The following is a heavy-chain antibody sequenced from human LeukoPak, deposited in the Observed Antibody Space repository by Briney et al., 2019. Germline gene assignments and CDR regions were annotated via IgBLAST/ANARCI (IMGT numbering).Heavy chain of an antibody. CDR2: IYYSGST. D-gene: IGHD6-13*01. CDR3: ASVPIYSSSWDGSRG. CDR1: GGSISSSSYY. V-gene: IGHV4-39*01. Sequence: SETLSLTCTVSGGSISSSSYYWGWIRQPPGKGLEWIGSIYYSGSTYYNPSLKSRVTISVDTSKNQFSLKLSSVTAADTAVYYCASVPIYSSSWDGSRGWGQGTRVTVSS. J-gene: IGHJ4*02.